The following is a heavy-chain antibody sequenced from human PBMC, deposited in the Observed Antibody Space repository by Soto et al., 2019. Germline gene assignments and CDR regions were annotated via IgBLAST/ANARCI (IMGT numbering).Heavy chain of an antibody. V-gene: IGHV3-30*18. CDR3: AKVLFYYGSRKTYYYHVMDG. Sequence: GGSLRLSCAASGFTFNTYGMHWVRQAPGKGLEWVAVIAYDGSNKYYAGSVKGRFTISRDNSKNTLYLQMNSLRPEDTAVYYCAKVLFYYGSRKTYYYHVMDGWGRGTPVTVYS. CDR1: GFTFNTYG. J-gene: IGHJ6*02. CDR2: IAYDGSNK. D-gene: IGHD3-10*01.